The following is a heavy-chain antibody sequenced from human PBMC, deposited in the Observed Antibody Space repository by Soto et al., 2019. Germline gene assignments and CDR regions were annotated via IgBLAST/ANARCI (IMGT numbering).Heavy chain of an antibody. Sequence: SETLSLTWTVSGDSITSSKHYWSWIRQHPGKGLEWIGYIYLSGFTYSTPSLKSRVNMSLDTSKNQFSLKLSSVTAADTSVYYCARGRLDDFWSGYYVFDSWGQGTLVTVSS. D-gene: IGHD3-3*01. CDR2: IYLSGFT. CDR3: ARGRLDDFWSGYYVFDS. CDR1: GDSITSSKHY. J-gene: IGHJ4*02. V-gene: IGHV4-30-4*08.